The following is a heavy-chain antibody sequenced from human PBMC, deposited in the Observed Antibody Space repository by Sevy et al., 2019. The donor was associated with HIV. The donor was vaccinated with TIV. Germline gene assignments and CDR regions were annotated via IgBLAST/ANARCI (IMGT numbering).Heavy chain of an antibody. Sequence: ASVKVSCKASGHTFTDYFMHWVRQAPGQGLEWMGWNNPDSGYTKYAQKFLGRVPLTRDTSISTAYMELSRVEADDTAVYYCASPGGYRYGSLLDYWGQGTLVTVSS. V-gene: IGHV1-2*02. J-gene: IGHJ4*02. CDR1: GHTFTDYF. CDR2: NNPDSGYT. CDR3: ASPGGYRYGSLLDY. D-gene: IGHD5-18*01.